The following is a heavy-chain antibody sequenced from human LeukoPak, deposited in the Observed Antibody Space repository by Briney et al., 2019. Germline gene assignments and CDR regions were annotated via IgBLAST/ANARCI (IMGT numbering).Heavy chain of an antibody. D-gene: IGHD3/OR15-3a*01. CDR3: AEDWAGYFPY. CDR1: GFTFSSYA. CDR2: ISGTGGST. V-gene: IGHV3-23*01. J-gene: IGHJ4*02. Sequence: GGSLRLSCAASGFTFSSYAMSWVRQAPGKGLEWVSTISGTGGSTSYADSVKGRFTISRDNSKNTLYLQMNSLSAEDTAVYYSAEDWAGYFPYWGQGTLVTVSS.